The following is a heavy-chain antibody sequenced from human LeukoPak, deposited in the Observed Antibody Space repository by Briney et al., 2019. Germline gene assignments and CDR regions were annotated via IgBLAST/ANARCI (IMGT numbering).Heavy chain of an antibody. CDR3: ARDFNSRQFDY. J-gene: IGHJ4*02. Sequence: GGSLRLSCVASGFTVSSNYMSWVRQAPGKGLEWVSVIYIDGSTYYADSVQGRFTISRDNSKNTLYLQMNSLTAEDTAVYYCARDFNSRQFDYWGQGALVTVSS. D-gene: IGHD6-13*01. V-gene: IGHV3-53*01. CDR2: IYIDGST. CDR1: GFTVSSNY.